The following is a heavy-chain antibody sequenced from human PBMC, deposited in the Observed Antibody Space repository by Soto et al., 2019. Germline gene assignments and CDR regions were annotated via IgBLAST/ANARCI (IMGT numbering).Heavy chain of an antibody. Sequence: SETLSLTCAVSGYSISSSNWWGWIRQPPGKGLEWIGYIYYSGSTYYNPSLKSRVTKSVDTSKKQFSLKLSSVTAVDTAVYYCARTSPDYSNYYYYMDVWGKGTTVTRLL. CDR2: IYYSGST. D-gene: IGHD4-4*01. CDR1: GYSISSSNW. V-gene: IGHV4-28*01. CDR3: ARTSPDYSNYYYYMDV. J-gene: IGHJ6*03.